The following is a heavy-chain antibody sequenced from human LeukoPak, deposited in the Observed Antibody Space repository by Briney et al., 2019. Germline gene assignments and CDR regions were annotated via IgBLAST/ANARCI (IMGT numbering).Heavy chain of an antibody. J-gene: IGHJ1*01. D-gene: IGHD1-26*01. CDR2: IYDSGST. CDR3: ARDGRVGTFQH. Sequence: SETLSLTCTVSSASISSYYWSWIRQPPGKGLEWIGYIYDSGSTNYNPSLKSRVTISVDTSKNQFSLKLSSVTAADTAVYYCARDGRVGTFQHWGQGTLVTVSS. CDR1: SASISSYY. V-gene: IGHV4-59*01.